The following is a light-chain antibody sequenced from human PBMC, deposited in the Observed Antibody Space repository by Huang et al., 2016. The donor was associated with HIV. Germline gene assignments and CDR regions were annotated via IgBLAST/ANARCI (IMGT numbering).Light chain of an antibody. CDR3: QQYNDWPPLT. Sequence: EIEMTQSPAILSVSPGERATLSCRASQSVNSDLAWYLQKHGQAPRLLIYGASTRSIGIPAKFNGTGSGTEFSLSISNLQSDDFGVYYCQQYNDWPPLTFGGGTKVEI. CDR1: QSVNSD. J-gene: IGKJ4*01. V-gene: IGKV3-15*01. CDR2: GAS.